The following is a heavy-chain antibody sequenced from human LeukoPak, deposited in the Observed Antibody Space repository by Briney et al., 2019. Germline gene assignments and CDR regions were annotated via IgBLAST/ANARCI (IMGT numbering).Heavy chain of an antibody. CDR1: GYTFTGYY. J-gene: IGHJ4*02. D-gene: IGHD1-26*01. V-gene: IGHV1-2*02. Sequence: ASVKVSCKASGYTFTGYYMHWVRQAPGQGLEWMGWINPNSGGTNYAQKFQGRVTMTRDTSISTAYMELSRLRSDDTAVYYCAREARYSGSYFFNYWGQGTLVTVSS. CDR2: INPNSGGT. CDR3: AREARYSGSYFFNY.